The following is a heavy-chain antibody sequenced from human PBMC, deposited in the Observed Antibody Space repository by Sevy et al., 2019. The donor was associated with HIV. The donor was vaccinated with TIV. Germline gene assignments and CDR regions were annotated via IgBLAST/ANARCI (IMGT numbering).Heavy chain of an antibody. CDR2: TNPNSGNT. CDR1: GYTITSYD. Sequence: ASVKVSCKASGYTITSYDINWVLQATGQGLEWMGWTNPNSGNTGYAQKFQGRVTMTRNTSISTAYMELSSLRSEDTAVYYCARGACSGGSCYRYYYGMDVWGQGTTVTVSS. J-gene: IGHJ6*02. D-gene: IGHD2-15*01. CDR3: ARGACSGGSCYRYYYGMDV. V-gene: IGHV1-8*01.